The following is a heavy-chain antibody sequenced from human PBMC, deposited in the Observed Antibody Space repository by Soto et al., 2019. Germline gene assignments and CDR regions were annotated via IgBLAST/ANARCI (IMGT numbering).Heavy chain of an antibody. J-gene: IGHJ2*01. CDR3: FFCQAEDGIRGCSTVSAFLLNRSSDL. Sequence: GKGLEFVSGISWNSGSIGYADSVKGRFTISRDNAKNSLYLQMNSLRAEDTALYYFFFCQAEDGIRGCSTVSAFLLNRSSDL. D-gene: IGHD6-13*01. CDR2: ISWNSGSI. V-gene: IGHV3-9*01.